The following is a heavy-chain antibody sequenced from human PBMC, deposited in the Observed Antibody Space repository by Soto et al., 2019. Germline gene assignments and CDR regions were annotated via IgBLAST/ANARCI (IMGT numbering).Heavy chain of an antibody. CDR1: GYTFTSYD. V-gene: IGHV1-8*01. J-gene: IGHJ5*02. D-gene: IGHD5-18*01. CDR3: ASDLQLVGGSWFYP. Sequence: QVQLVQSGAEVKKPGASVKVSCKASGYTFTSYDINWVRQATGQGLEWMGWMNPNSGNTGYAQKFQGRVTMTRNTSISTADMELSSLRSEDTAVYYCASDLQLVGGSWFYPWGQGTLVTVSS. CDR2: MNPNSGNT.